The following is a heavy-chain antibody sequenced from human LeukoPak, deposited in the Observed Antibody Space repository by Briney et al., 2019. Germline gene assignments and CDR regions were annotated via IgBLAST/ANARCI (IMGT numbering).Heavy chain of an antibody. J-gene: IGHJ4*02. D-gene: IGHD3-9*01. CDR2: IYPGDSDT. CDR1: GYSFGNYW. V-gene: IGHV5-51*01. CDR3: ARQNYDILTGYFRPPDY. Sequence: GESLKISCKGSGYSFGNYWIGWVRQMPGKGLEWMGIIYPGDSDTRYSPSFQGQVTISADKSISTAYLQWSSLKASDTAMYYCARQNYDILTGYFRPPDYWGQGTLVTVSS.